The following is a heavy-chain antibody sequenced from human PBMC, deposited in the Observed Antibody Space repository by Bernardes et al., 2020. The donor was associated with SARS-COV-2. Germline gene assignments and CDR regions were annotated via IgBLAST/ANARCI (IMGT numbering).Heavy chain of an antibody. Sequence: GGSLRLSCAASGFTFSSCWLHWVRQAPGKGLGWVSRINPDGSSTSYADSVKGRFTISRDNAKNMLFLQMSGLRAEDTAMYYCARDLGYCTNGVCSPWGQGTLVTVSS. CDR1: GFTFSSCW. CDR2: INPDGSST. V-gene: IGHV3-74*01. J-gene: IGHJ5*02. CDR3: ARDLGYCTNGVCSP. D-gene: IGHD2-8*01.